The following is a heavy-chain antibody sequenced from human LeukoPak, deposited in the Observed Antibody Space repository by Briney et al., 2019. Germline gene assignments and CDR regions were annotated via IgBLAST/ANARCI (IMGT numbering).Heavy chain of an antibody. V-gene: IGHV4-59*01. D-gene: IGHD2-2*01. CDR1: GGSISRYY. J-gene: IGHJ4*02. Sequence: SETLSLTLAVSGGSISRYYWCQIRQPPGKGLELLCYISDSGSTNYNPSLKSRYTQSLDTSKNQHHLNLSSVTAAHTAVTSYAIDADSSSHFQYWRQGALVTVSS. CDR2: ISDSGST. CDR3: AIDADSSSHFQY.